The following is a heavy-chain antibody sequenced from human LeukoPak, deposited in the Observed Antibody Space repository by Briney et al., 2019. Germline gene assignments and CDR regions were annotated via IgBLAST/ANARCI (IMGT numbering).Heavy chain of an antibody. CDR2: INPNSGGT. Sequence: GASVKVSCKASGYTFTGYYMHWVRRAPGQGFEWMGWINPNSGGTNYAQKFQGRVTMTRDTSISTAYMELSRLRSDDTAVYYCARDVAKYSASYLPLDYWGQGTLVTVSS. V-gene: IGHV1-2*02. D-gene: IGHD1-26*01. CDR1: GYTFTGYY. J-gene: IGHJ4*02. CDR3: ARDVAKYSASYLPLDY.